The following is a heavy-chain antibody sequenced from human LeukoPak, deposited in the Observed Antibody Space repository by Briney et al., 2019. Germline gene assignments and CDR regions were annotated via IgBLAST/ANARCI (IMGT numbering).Heavy chain of an antibody. CDR3: ARDLGEGYSRALDYGMDV. V-gene: IGHV1-69*01. CDR2: IIPIFGTA. CDR1: GGTFISYA. D-gene: IGHD6-13*01. J-gene: IGHJ6*02. Sequence: SVKVSCKASGGTFISYAISWVRQAPGQGLEWMGGIIPIFGTANYAQKLQGRVTITADESTSTAYMELSSLRSEDTAVYYCARDLGEGYSRALDYGMDVWGQGTTVTVSS.